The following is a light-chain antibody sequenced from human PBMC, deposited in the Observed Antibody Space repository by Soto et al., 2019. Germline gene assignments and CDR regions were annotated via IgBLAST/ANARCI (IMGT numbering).Light chain of an antibody. J-gene: IGKJ1*01. CDR3: QQHYNTPWT. Sequence: DIQLTQAPSSLSASVGDRITITCRASQRISTYLNWYQQKPGKAPELVIYTASSLESGVPSRFSGIGSGTDFTLTTSSLQPEDLATYYCQQHYNTPWTFGQGPRWKSN. CDR1: QRISTY. CDR2: TAS. V-gene: IGKV1-39*01.